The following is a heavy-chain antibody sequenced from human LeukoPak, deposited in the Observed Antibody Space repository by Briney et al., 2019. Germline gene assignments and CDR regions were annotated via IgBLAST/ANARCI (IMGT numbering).Heavy chain of an antibody. V-gene: IGHV1-2*02. CDR3: SRAYEYGWFDP. CDR1: GYTFTDYY. Sequence: ASVKVSCKASGYTFTDYYLHWLRQAPGQGLEWMGWINPKSGATTYAQKFQGRVTMTQETSTNTGNMELSSLRYDDTSVYYCSRAYEYGWFDPWGQGTLVTVSS. CDR2: INPKSGAT. D-gene: IGHD4/OR15-4a*01. J-gene: IGHJ5*02.